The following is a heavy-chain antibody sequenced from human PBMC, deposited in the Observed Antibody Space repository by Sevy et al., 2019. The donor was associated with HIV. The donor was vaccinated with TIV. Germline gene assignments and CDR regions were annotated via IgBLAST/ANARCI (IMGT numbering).Heavy chain of an antibody. D-gene: IGHD2-2*01. Sequence: GGSLRLSCAASGFTFSTYWMTWVRQAPGKGLEWVSTISDSGVITYYADFVQGRFTFSRDNSRNTVSLLMNSLRAEDTAVYYCAKVYQVLGSHYSYDYGMDVWGQGTTVTVSS. V-gene: IGHV3-23*01. CDR2: ISDSGVIT. CDR1: GFTFSTYW. CDR3: AKVYQVLGSHYSYDYGMDV. J-gene: IGHJ6*02.